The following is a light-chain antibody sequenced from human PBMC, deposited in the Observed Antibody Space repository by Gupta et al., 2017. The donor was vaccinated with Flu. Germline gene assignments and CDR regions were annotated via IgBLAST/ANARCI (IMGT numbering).Light chain of an antibody. Sequence: QSVLTQPPSVSGAPGQRVTISCTGSSSNIGDGYDVHWYQQLPGTAPKLLIYGNSNRPSGVPDRFSGSKSGTSASLAITGLQAEDEADYYCQSYDSSLSGYVFGTGTKVTGL. CDR3: QSYDSSLSGYV. V-gene: IGLV1-40*01. CDR1: SSNIGDGYD. J-gene: IGLJ1*01. CDR2: GNS.